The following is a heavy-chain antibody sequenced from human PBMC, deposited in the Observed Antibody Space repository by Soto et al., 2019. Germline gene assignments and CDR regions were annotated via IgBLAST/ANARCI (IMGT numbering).Heavy chain of an antibody. Sequence: GGALRLSCASSVFTFISYAMSWVRQAPGKGLEWVSAISGSGGSTYYADSVKGRFTISRDNSKNTLYLQMNSLRAEDTAVYYCAKDRGITIFGVVMAPMDVWGQGTTVTVSS. V-gene: IGHV3-23*01. D-gene: IGHD3-3*01. CDR3: AKDRGITIFGVVMAPMDV. J-gene: IGHJ6*02. CDR1: VFTFISYA. CDR2: ISGSGGST.